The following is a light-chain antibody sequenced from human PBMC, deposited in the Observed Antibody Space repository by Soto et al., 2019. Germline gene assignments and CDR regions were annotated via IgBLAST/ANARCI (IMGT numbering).Light chain of an antibody. Sequence: QPASGSGSPGQSITISCTGTSSDVGGYNYVSWYQQHPGKAPKLMIYDVSNRPSGVSNRFSGSKSGNTASLTISGLQAEDEADYYCSSYTSSSTPVVFGGGTKLTVL. CDR1: SSDVGGYNY. CDR3: SSYTSSSTPVV. CDR2: DVS. V-gene: IGLV2-14*01. J-gene: IGLJ2*01.